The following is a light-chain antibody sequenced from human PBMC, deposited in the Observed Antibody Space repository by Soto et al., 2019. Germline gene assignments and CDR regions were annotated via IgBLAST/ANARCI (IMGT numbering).Light chain of an antibody. V-gene: IGKV1-5*03. CDR1: QSISSW. CDR3: QQYHSYWT. Sequence: DIQMTQSPSSVSASVGDRVTITCRASQSISSWLAWYQQKPGKAPKLLINKASSLESGVPQRFSGSGSGTEFTLTISSLQTDDFSTYYCQQYHSYWTFGQGTKVDIK. J-gene: IGKJ1*01. CDR2: KAS.